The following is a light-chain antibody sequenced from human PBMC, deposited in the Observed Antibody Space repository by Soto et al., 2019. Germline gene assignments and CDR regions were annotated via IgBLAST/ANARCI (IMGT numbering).Light chain of an antibody. CDR3: QQRSDWPPIT. CDR1: QRIYSN. V-gene: IGKV3-15*01. Sequence: EIVMTQSPATLSVSPGERVTFSCRASQRIYSNLAWYQHTPGQAPRLLISGASTGATGLPSRFSGSGSGTDFTLTISSLEPEDFAVYYCQQRSDWPPITFGQGTRLEI. CDR2: GAS. J-gene: IGKJ5*01.